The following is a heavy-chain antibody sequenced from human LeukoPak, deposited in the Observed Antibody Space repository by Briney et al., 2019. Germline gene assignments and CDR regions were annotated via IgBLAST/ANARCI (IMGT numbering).Heavy chain of an antibody. V-gene: IGHV3-21*04. CDR2: ISYTGTYI. CDR1: AFSLSAYN. Sequence: TGGSLRLSCAASAFSLSAYNMNWVRQAPGKGLEWVSSISYTGTYIYYADSVKGRFTISRDNAQNSLYLQMNSLRAEDTAIYYCVRDRGTYRPIDYWGQGTLVTVSS. CDR3: VRDRGTYRPIDY. D-gene: IGHD1-26*01. J-gene: IGHJ4*02.